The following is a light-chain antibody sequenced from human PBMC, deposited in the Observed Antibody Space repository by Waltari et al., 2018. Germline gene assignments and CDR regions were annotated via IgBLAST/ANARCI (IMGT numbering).Light chain of an antibody. V-gene: IGLV2-23*03. CDR1: SSDVGSYNL. Sequence: QSALTQPASVSGSPEQSITISCTGTSSDVGSYNLVSWYQQHPGKAPKLVIYEGSKRPSGISSRFSGSKSGNTASLTISGLQAEDEADYYCSSYAGSTTFVIFGGGTKLTVL. CDR2: EGS. CDR3: SSYAGSTTFVI. J-gene: IGLJ2*01.